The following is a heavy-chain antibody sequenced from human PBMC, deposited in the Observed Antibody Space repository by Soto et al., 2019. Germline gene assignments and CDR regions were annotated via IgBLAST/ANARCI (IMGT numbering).Heavy chain of an antibody. CDR2: ISGSGTYT. J-gene: IGHJ4*02. CDR3: VRGGSYCGGDCFDY. CDR1: GFTFSDYY. D-gene: IGHD2-21*02. Sequence: QVQLVESGGGLVKPGGSLRLSCAASGFTFSDYYMSWIRQAPGKGLEWVSYISGSGTYTNYGDSVKGRFTISRDNAKNSLYLKMNSLRAEETAVYYCVRGGSYCGGDCFDYWGQGTLVTGSS. V-gene: IGHV3-11*06.